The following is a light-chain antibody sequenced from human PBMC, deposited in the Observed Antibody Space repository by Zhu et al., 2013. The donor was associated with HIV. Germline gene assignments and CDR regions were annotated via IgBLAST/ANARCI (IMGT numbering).Light chain of an antibody. CDR1: QSILYSSTNRNY. CDR3: QQYYSASLT. CDR2: WTS. V-gene: IGKV4-1*01. J-gene: IGKJ4*01. Sequence: DIVMTQSPDSLAVSLGERATVNCKSSQSILYSSTNRNYLAWYQQKPGQPPKLLIYWTSIRESGVPDRFSGSGSGTDFTLTISSLQAEDVAVYYCQQYYSASLTFGGGTKVEIK.